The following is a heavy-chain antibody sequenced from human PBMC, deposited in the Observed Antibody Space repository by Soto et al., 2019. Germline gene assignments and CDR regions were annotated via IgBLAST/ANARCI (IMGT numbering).Heavy chain of an antibody. CDR1: GFTFNIFW. Sequence: EVQLVQSGGGLVQPGGSLRLSCGASGFTFNIFWMTWVRQAPGKGLEWVANINQNGNEKYYIDSVRGRFTVARDNAESSLSLQMDNLRAEDTALYDCTTDRSGTYLDWGHGTLVTVSS. CDR3: TTDRSGTYLD. D-gene: IGHD1-26*01. J-gene: IGHJ4*01. V-gene: IGHV3-7*01. CDR2: INQNGNEK.